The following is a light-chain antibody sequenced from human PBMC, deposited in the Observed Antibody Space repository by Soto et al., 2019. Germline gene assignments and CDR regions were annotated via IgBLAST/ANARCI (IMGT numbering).Light chain of an antibody. CDR3: SSYTTSSTVV. Sequence: QSALTQPASVSGSPGQLIIISCTGTSSDVGAYNYVSWYQQHPGKAPKLLIHNVSDRPSGVSNRFSGSKSGNTASLTISGLQAEDEADYYCSSYTTSSTVVFGGGTKLTVL. J-gene: IGLJ2*01. CDR1: SSDVGAYNY. V-gene: IGLV2-14*03. CDR2: NVS.